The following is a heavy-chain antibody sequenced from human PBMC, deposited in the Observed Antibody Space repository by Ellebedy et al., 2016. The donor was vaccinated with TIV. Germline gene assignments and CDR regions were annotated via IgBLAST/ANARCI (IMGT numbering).Heavy chain of an antibody. D-gene: IGHD6-25*01. CDR1: GFTFSNFW. CDR3: TRDLQAANDYGMEV. Sequence: PGGSLRLSCAASGFTFSNFWMSWVRQAPGKGLEWVANINQDGSHKFFGGSVKVRFTISRDNAYNSLYLQMDGLRAEDTAVYYCTRDLQAANDYGMEVWGQGTTVIVSS. V-gene: IGHV3-7*01. CDR2: INQDGSHK. J-gene: IGHJ6*02.